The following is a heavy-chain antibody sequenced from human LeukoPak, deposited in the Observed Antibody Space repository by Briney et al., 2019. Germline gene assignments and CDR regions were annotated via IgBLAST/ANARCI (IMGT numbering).Heavy chain of an antibody. D-gene: IGHD5-18*01. CDR1: GFTFSDYY. Sequence: PGGSLRLSCAASGFTFSDYYMSWIRQAPGKGLEWVSYISSSGSTIYYADSVKGRFTISRDNAKNSLYLQMNSLRAEDTAVYYCAKVGGYSYDPYYYYGMDVWGKGTTVTVSS. CDR3: AKVGGYSYDPYYYYGMDV. J-gene: IGHJ6*04. V-gene: IGHV3-11*01. CDR2: ISSSGSTI.